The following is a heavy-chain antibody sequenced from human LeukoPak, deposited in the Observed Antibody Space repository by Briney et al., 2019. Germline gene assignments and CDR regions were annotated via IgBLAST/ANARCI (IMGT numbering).Heavy chain of an antibody. V-gene: IGHV3-23*01. CDR3: AKNLFNPLRPA. Sequence: GGSLRLSCAASGFTFNIYAMSWIRQAPGKGLEWFATIRGTDGYTYYADSVKGRFAISRDNSKNTLYLQMSSLRAEDTALYYCAKNLFNPLRPAWGQGTLVTVSS. J-gene: IGHJ5*02. CDR1: GFTFNIYA. D-gene: IGHD2-8*01. CDR2: IRGTDGYT.